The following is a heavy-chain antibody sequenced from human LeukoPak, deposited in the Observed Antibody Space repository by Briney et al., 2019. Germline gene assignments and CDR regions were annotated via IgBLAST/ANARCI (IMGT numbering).Heavy chain of an antibody. CDR3: ARFPMDYYDSSGYLES. Sequence: PGGSLRLSCAASGFTFIYAWMSWVRQAPRKGLEWVSAISGSGGSTYYADSVKGRFTISRDNSKNTLYLQMNSLRAEDTAVYYCARFPMDYYDSSGYLESWGQGTLVTVSS. V-gene: IGHV3-23*01. CDR1: GFTFIYAW. CDR2: ISGSGGST. J-gene: IGHJ4*02. D-gene: IGHD3-22*01.